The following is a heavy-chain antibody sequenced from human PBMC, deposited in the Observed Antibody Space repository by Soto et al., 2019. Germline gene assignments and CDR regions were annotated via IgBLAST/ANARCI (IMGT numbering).Heavy chain of an antibody. J-gene: IGHJ4*02. CDR1: GFTFSNYA. D-gene: IGHD4-17*01. V-gene: IGHV3-23*01. Sequence: LRLSCVFSGFTFSNYAMSWVRQAPGKGLEWVSVISGSGSSTHYADSLRGRFTTSRDNSEKTMYLQMNGLRAEDTAVYYCAKWAYGDYPGWADSWGQGTLVTVSS. CDR3: AKWAYGDYPGWADS. CDR2: ISGSGSST.